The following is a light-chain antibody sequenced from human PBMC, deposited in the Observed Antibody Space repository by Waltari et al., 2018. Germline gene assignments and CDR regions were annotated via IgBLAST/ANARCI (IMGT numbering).Light chain of an antibody. CDR1: SLRSYY. Sequence: SSELTQDPAVSVALGQTVRITCQGDSLRSYYASWYQQKPGQAPVLVIYGKNNRPSGIPDRFSGSSSGNTASLTITGAQVEDEADYYCNSRDSSGNLFGGGTKLTVL. J-gene: IGLJ2*01. CDR2: GKN. V-gene: IGLV3-19*01. CDR3: NSRDSSGNL.